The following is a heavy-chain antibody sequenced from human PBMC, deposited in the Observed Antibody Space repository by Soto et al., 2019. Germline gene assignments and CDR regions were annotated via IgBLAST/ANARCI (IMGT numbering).Heavy chain of an antibody. CDR3: GRGGLAVSGTYDY. D-gene: IGHD6-19*01. CDR1: GYTFTNYG. Sequence: VQLVQSGAEVKQSGASMKVSCKASGYTFTNYGVAWVRRAPGQGLEWMGWISGNNGDTKYAQNLQNRVTMTTDTSTNTAYMEVRSLRSDDTAVYYCGRGGLAVSGTYDYWGQGTLVTVSS. CDR2: ISGNNGDT. J-gene: IGHJ4*02. V-gene: IGHV1-18*01.